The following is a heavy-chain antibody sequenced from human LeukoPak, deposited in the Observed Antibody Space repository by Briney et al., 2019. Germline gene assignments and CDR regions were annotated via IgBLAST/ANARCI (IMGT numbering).Heavy chain of an antibody. CDR3: ARGLGRGSPPRLWAKNWFDP. CDR1: GGSFSGYY. Sequence: PSETLSLTCAVYGGSFSGYYWSWIRQPPGKGLEWIGEINHSGSTNYNPSLKRRVTISVDTSKNQFSLKLSSVTAADTAVYYCARGLGRGSPPRLWAKNWFDPWGQGTLVTVSS. CDR2: INHSGST. D-gene: IGHD2-15*01. V-gene: IGHV4-34*01. J-gene: IGHJ5*02.